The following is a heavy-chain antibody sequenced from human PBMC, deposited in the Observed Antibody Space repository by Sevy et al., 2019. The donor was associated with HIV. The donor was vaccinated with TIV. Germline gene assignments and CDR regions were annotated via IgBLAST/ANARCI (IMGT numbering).Heavy chain of an antibody. J-gene: IGHJ6*02. CDR2: ISSSGSTI. D-gene: IGHD3-22*01. CDR1: GFTFSDYY. CDR3: ARSNYYDSSGYQYYYYYYGMDV. Sequence: GESLKISCAASGFTFSDYYMSWIRQAPGKGLEWVSYISSSGSTIYYADSVKGRFTISSDNAKNSLYLQMNSLRAEDTAVYYCARSNYYDSSGYQYYYYYYGMDVWGQGTTVTVSS. V-gene: IGHV3-11*01.